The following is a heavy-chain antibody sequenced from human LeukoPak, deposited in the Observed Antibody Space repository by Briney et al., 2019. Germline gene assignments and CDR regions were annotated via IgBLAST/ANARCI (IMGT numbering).Heavy chain of an antibody. V-gene: IGHV4-31*03. CDR2: SYYTGST. J-gene: IGHJ4*02. CDR1: GGSITSGRYY. D-gene: IGHD3-9*01. Sequence: TLSLTCSVSGGSITSGRYYWTWIRQYPEKGLEWIGYSYYTGSTHYKPSLKSRVAISLDKSKNQFSLNLTSATSADTAVYYCARATYDLLTGYYLDSWGQGTLVTVSS. CDR3: ARATYDLLTGYYLDS.